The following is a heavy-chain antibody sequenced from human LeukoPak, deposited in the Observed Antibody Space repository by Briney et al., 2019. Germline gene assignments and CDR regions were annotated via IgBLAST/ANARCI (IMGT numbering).Heavy chain of an antibody. Sequence: PGRSLRLSCAASGFTFSSYAMHWVRQAPGKGLEWVAVISYDGSNKYYADSVKGRFTISRDNSKNTLYLQMNSLRAEDTAVYYCARESDPSVWGSYRYHRGRPNWFDPWGQGTLVTVSS. CDR3: ARESDPSVWGSYRYHRGRPNWFDP. CDR2: ISYDGSNK. J-gene: IGHJ5*02. D-gene: IGHD3-16*02. V-gene: IGHV3-30-3*01. CDR1: GFTFSSYA.